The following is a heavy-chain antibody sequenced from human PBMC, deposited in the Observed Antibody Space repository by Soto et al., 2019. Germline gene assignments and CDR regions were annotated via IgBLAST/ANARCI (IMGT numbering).Heavy chain of an antibody. V-gene: IGHV4-34*01. CDR2: TNHSGST. D-gene: IGHD2-15*01. CDR1: GGSFSGYY. CDR3: ARGTVVVVAATLSNFDY. Sequence: SETLSLTCAVYGGSFSGYYWSWIRQPPGKGLEWIGETNHSGSTNYNPSLKSRVTISVDTSKNQFSLKLSSVTAADTAVYYCARGTVVVVAATLSNFDYWGQGTLVTVSS. J-gene: IGHJ4*02.